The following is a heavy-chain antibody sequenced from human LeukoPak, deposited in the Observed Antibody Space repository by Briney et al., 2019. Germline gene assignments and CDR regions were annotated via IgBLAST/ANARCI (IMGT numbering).Heavy chain of an antibody. CDR2: IYYSGST. J-gene: IGHJ4*02. V-gene: IGHV4-59*08. D-gene: IGHD5-18*01. Sequence: SETLSLTCTVFGDSVTGYYLNWIRQPPGKGLEWIGYIYYSGSTNYNPSLKSRVTISVDTSKSQFSLKLSSVTAADTAVYYCARLGYSYDLDYWGQGTLVTVSS. CDR3: ARLGYSYDLDY. CDR1: GDSVTGYY.